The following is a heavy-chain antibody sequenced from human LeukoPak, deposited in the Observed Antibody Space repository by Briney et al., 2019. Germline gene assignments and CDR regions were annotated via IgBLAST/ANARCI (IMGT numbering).Heavy chain of an antibody. J-gene: IGHJ4*02. CDR3: AKDSTPSYGVRGVHDY. CDR2: ISGSGGST. Sequence: PGASLRLSCAASGFTFSSYAMSRVRQAPGKGLEWVSAISGSGGSTYYADSVKGRFTISRDNSKNTLYLQMNSLRAEDTAVYYCAKDSTPSYGVRGVHDYWGQGTLVTVSS. D-gene: IGHD3-10*01. V-gene: IGHV3-23*01. CDR1: GFTFSSYA.